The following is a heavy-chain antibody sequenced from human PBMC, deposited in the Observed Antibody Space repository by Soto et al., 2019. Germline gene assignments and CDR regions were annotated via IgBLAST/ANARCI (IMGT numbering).Heavy chain of an antibody. Sequence: PSETLSLTCTVSGGSISSYYWSWIRQPPGKGLEWIGYIYYSGSTNYNPSLKSRVTISVDTSKNQFSLKLSSVTAADTAVYYCAREKGSGWSFNGAFDIWGQGTMVTVSS. D-gene: IGHD6-19*01. CDR2: IYYSGST. J-gene: IGHJ3*02. CDR1: GGSISSYY. CDR3: AREKGSGWSFNGAFDI. V-gene: IGHV4-59*01.